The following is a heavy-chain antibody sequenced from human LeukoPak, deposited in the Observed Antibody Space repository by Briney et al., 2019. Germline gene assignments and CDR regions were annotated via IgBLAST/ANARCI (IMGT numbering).Heavy chain of an antibody. D-gene: IGHD3-3*01. V-gene: IGHV3-23*01. Sequence: GGSRRLSCAALGLTFSSYAMSGGPHGPGKGLGWVSASSGSSLNTYYADSVKGRFTISRDNSKNTLYLQINSLRAEDTDVYYCAKVGFSEVEWLLYSDHWGQGTLVTVSS. CDR2: SSGSSLNT. CDR3: AKVGFSEVEWLLYSDH. CDR1: GLTFSSYA. J-gene: IGHJ4*02.